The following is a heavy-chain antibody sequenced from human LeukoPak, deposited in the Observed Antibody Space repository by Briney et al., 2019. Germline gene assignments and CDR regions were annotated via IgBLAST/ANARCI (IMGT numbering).Heavy chain of an antibody. CDR2: INHSGST. D-gene: IGHD2-15*01. Sequence: SETLSLTCAVYGGSLSGYYWSWIRQPPGKGLEWIGEINHSGSTNYNPSLKSRVTISVDTSKNQFSLKLSSVTAADTAVYYCARERYCSGGSCYGNWFDPWGQGTLVTVSS. V-gene: IGHV4-34*01. J-gene: IGHJ5*02. CDR1: GGSLSGYY. CDR3: ARERYCSGGSCYGNWFDP.